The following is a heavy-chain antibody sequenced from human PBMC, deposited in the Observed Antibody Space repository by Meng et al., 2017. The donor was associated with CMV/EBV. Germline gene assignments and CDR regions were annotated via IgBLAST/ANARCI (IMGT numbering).Heavy chain of an antibody. CDR2: ISSSSSYI. CDR1: GFTCSSHS. J-gene: IGHJ4*02. CDR3: AREGEAYCGGDCSS. V-gene: IGHV3-21*01. Sequence: GESLKISCAASGFTCSSHSMNWVRQAPGKGLEWVSSISSSSSYIYYADSVKGRFTISRDNAKNSLYLQMNSLRAEDTAVYYCAREGEAYCGGDCSSWGQGTLVTVSS. D-gene: IGHD2-21*01.